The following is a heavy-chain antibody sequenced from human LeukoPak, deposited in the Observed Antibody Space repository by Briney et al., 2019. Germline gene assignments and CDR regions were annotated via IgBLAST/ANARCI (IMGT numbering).Heavy chain of an antibody. Sequence: SVKVSCKASGGTFSSYAISWVRQAPGQGLEWMGGIIPIFGTANYAQKFQGRVTITADESTSTAYMELSGLRSEDTAVYYCARSSRYSYGLEYWGQGTLVTVSS. J-gene: IGHJ4*02. CDR2: IIPIFGTA. V-gene: IGHV1-69*13. CDR1: GGTFSSYA. CDR3: ARSSRYSYGLEY. D-gene: IGHD5-18*01.